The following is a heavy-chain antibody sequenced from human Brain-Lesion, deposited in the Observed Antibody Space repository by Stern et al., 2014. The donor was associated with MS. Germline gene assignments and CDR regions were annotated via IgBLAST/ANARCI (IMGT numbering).Heavy chain of an antibody. D-gene: IGHD6-13*01. V-gene: IGHV4-38-2*02. Sequence: QLQLQESGPGLVKPSETLSLTCTVSGSPISSAFYWGWIRQPPGKGLEWIGTISHSGSTFYNPSPKSRVAILSETSKNHFPLRLTSVTAADTAVYYCTRDSSISRFFIWGQGTLVTVSS. CDR2: ISHSGST. CDR1: GSPISSAFY. J-gene: IGHJ4*02. CDR3: TRDSSISRFFI.